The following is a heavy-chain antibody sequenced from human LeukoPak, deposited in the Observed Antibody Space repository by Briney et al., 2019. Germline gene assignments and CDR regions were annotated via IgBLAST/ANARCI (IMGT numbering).Heavy chain of an antibody. Sequence: SETPSLTCAVYGGSFSDYYWSWIRQPPGKGLEWIGELSLSGSTNYNPSLKSRVTISADTSKNQLSLKVNSVIAADTAVYYCTRGPPSRGFTYGPPRDGIDVWAKGTTVIVSS. D-gene: IGHD5-18*01. CDR3: TRGPPSRGFTYGPPRDGIDV. CDR1: GGSFSDYY. CDR2: LSLSGST. V-gene: IGHV4-34*01. J-gene: IGHJ6*04.